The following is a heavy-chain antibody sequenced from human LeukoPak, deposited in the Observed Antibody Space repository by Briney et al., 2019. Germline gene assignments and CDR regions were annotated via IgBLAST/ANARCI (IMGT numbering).Heavy chain of an antibody. Sequence: KSSETLSLTCTVSGGSISSSSYYWGWIRQPPGKGLEWIGSIYYSGSTYYNPSLKSRVTISVDTSKNQFSLKLSSVTAADTAVYYCARALPSGRRVITNWFDPWGQGTLVTVSS. D-gene: IGHD3-22*01. CDR1: GGSISSSSYY. CDR3: ARALPSGRRVITNWFDP. CDR2: IYYSGST. J-gene: IGHJ5*02. V-gene: IGHV4-39*07.